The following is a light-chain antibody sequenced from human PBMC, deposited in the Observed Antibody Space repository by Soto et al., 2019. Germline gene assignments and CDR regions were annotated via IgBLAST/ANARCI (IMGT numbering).Light chain of an antibody. CDR1: QDITKY. V-gene: IGKV1-33*01. Sequence: DIQMTQSPSSLSASVGDRVTITCQASQDITKYLNWYQQKPGKAPKLLIYDASNLETGVPSRFSGSGSGSDFTLPISSLQPEDIATYYCQQYDNPPITFGQGTRLEIK. CDR2: DAS. CDR3: QQYDNPPIT. J-gene: IGKJ5*01.